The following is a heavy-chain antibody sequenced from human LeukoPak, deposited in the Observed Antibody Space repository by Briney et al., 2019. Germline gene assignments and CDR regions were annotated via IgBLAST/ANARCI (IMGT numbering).Heavy chain of an antibody. CDR3: AKVGVGYCSGGSCLNWFDP. Sequence: GGSLRLSCTASGXTFSVYPMTWVRQAPGKGLEWVSSISGSGDSTYYADSVKGRFTISRDNSKTTLFLQMNSLRVEDTAVYYCAKVGVGYCSGGSCLNWFDPWGQGTLVTVSS. J-gene: IGHJ5*02. D-gene: IGHD2-15*01. V-gene: IGHV3-23*01. CDR2: ISGSGDST. CDR1: GXTFSVYP.